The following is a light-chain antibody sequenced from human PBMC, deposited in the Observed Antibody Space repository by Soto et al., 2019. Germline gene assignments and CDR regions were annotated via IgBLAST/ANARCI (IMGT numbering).Light chain of an antibody. Sequence: SYELTQPPSVSVSPGQTASITCSGDKLEDKYACWYQQKPGQSPVLVIYQDSKRPSGIPERFSGSNSGNTATLTISGTQAMDEADYYCQAWDSSTEVVFGGGTKLTVL. CDR2: QDS. CDR1: KLEDKY. J-gene: IGLJ2*01. CDR3: QAWDSSTEVV. V-gene: IGLV3-1*01.